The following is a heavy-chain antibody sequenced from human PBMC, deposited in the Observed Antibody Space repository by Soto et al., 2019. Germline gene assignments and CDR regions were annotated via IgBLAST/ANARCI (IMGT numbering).Heavy chain of an antibody. CDR3: ARVERGTATTVVDAFDI. V-gene: IGHV4-34*01. D-gene: IGHD1-1*01. CDR1: GGFVTSGSYY. Sequence: QVQLQQWGAGLLKPSETLSLTCAVYGGFVTSGSYYCSWIRQPPGKGLEWIGEMSHSGGTHFNPFQKSRVTISVDASKTQFTLKLSSVTAAATALYYCARVERGTATTVVDAFDIWGPGTMVTVSS. CDR2: MSHSGGT. J-gene: IGHJ3*02.